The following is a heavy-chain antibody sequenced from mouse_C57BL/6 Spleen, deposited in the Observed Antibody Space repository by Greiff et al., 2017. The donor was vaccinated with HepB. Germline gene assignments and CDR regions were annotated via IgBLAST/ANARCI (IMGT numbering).Heavy chain of an antibody. CDR3: ARRNYYYGSSFYAMDY. CDR1: GFSLTSYG. J-gene: IGHJ4*01. V-gene: IGHV2-2*01. D-gene: IGHD1-1*01. Sequence: VQVVESGPGLVQPSQRLSITCTVSGFSLTSYGVHWVRQSPGKGLEWLGVIWSGGSTDYNAAFISRLSISKDNSKSQVFFKMNSLQADDTAIYYCARRNYYYGSSFYAMDYWGQGTSVTVSS. CDR2: IWSGGST.